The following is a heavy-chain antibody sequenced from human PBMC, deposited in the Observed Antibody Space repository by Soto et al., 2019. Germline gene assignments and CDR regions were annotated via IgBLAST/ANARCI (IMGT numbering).Heavy chain of an antibody. V-gene: IGHV1-69*01. D-gene: IGHD1-7*01. Sequence: KVSCKASGGTFSSYAISWVRQAPGQGLEWMGGIIPIFGTANYAQKFQGRVTITADESTSTAYMELSSLRSEDTAVYYCARERITGTTLDYYYYYYGMDVWGQGTTVTVSS. CDR2: IIPIFGTA. CDR1: GGTFSSYA. J-gene: IGHJ6*02. CDR3: ARERITGTTLDYYYYYYGMDV.